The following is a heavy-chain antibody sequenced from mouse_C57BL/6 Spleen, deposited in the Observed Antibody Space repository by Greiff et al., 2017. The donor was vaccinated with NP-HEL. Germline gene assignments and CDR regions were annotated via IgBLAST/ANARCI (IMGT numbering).Heavy chain of an antibody. V-gene: IGHV5-9*01. Sequence: EVQLVESGGGLVKPGGSLKLSCAASGFTFSSYTMSWVRQTPEKRLEWVATISGGGGNTYYPDSVKGRFTISRDNTKNTLYPQMSSLRSEDTALYYCARRDGYYDYWGQGTTLTVSS. CDR1: GFTFSSYT. CDR3: ARRDGYYDY. D-gene: IGHD2-3*01. CDR2: ISGGGGNT. J-gene: IGHJ2*01.